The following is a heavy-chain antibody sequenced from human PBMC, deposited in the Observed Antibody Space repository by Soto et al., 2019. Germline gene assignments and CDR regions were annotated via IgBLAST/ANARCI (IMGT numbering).Heavy chain of an antibody. Sequence: PWGSLRLSCAASGFTFSSYWMSWVRQAPGKGLEWVANIKQDGSEKYYVDSVKGRFTISRDNAKNSLYLQMNSLRAEDTAVYSCAKGERGKYYNYGLDVWGQGTTVTVSS. V-gene: IGHV3-7*03. D-gene: IGHD3-10*01. CDR3: AKGERGKYYNYGLDV. CDR2: IKQDGSEK. J-gene: IGHJ6*02. CDR1: GFTFSSYW.